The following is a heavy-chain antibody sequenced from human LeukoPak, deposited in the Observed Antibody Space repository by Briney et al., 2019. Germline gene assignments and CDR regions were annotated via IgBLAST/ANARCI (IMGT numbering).Heavy chain of an antibody. V-gene: IGHV3-23*01. CDR3: TKALKD. Sequence: GGSLRLSCVASGFTFSSYPMSWVRQAPGKGLEWVSRMSASGGSTNYADYVKGRFTISRDNSKNKVYLQLNSLRVEDTAIYYCTKALKDWGQGTLVTVSS. J-gene: IGHJ4*02. CDR1: GFTFSSYP. CDR2: MSASGGST.